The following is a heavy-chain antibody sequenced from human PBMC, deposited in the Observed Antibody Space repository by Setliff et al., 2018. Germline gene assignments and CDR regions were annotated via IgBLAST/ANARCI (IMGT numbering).Heavy chain of an antibody. J-gene: IGHJ5*02. V-gene: IGHV1-69*13. D-gene: IGHD3-22*01. Sequence: GASVKVSCKASGGSFSNYAIIWVRQAPGQGPEWMGGIIPIYGSTNNAEKFQGRVTFSADESMSTVYMELSSLTSADTALYYCARDALYDGNDRNSYYGNWLDPWGQGTLVTVSS. CDR1: GGSFSNYA. CDR2: IIPIYGST. CDR3: ARDALYDGNDRNSYYGNWLDP.